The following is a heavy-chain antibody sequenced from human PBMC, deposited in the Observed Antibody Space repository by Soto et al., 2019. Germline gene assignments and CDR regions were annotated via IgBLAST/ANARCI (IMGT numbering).Heavy chain of an antibody. CDR2: IIPIFGTA. J-gene: IGHJ6*02. V-gene: IGHV1-69*12. CDR1: GGTFSSYA. Sequence: QVQLVQSGAEVKKPGSSVKVSCKASGGTFSSYAISWVRQAPGQGLEWMGGIIPIFGTANYAQKFQGRVTITADESTSTAYMELSSLRSEDTAVYYCASGHDCPVGDYYYGMDVWGQGTTVTVSS. D-gene: IGHD2-21*02. CDR3: ASGHDCPVGDYYYGMDV.